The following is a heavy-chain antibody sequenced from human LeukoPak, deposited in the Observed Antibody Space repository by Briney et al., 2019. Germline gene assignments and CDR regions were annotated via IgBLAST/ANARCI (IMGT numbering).Heavy chain of an antibody. Sequence: ASVKVSCKASGYTFTSYDINWVRQATGQGLEWMGWMNPNSGNTGYAQKLQGRVTMTRSTSMSTAYMELSSLRSEDTAVYYCARGPPNWGYDYWGQGTLVTVSS. J-gene: IGHJ4*02. CDR3: ARGPPNWGYDY. CDR1: GYTFTSYD. D-gene: IGHD7-27*01. V-gene: IGHV1-8*01. CDR2: MNPNSGNT.